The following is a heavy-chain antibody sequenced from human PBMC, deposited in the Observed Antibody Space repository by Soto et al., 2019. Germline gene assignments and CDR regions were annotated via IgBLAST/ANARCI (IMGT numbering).Heavy chain of an antibody. J-gene: IGHJ5*02. V-gene: IGHV4-34*01. D-gene: IGHD2-2*01. CDR2: INPSGST. CDR3: ARGGPSRTSWRRQNWFDP. Sequence: TLSLTCAVYGGSFSGYYWSWIRQPQGKGLEWIGEINPSGSTKYNPYRKSRVTISVDTSKNQFSLKLSSVTAADTAVYYCARGGPSRTSWRRQNWFDPGGQGTLFTVSS. CDR1: GGSFSGYY.